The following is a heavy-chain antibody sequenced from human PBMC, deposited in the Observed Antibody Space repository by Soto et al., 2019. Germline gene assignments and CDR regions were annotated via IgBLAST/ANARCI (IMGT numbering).Heavy chain of an antibody. CDR3: AKDRLRYCSGGSCSHFDY. D-gene: IGHD2-15*01. Sequence: QVQLVESGGGVVQPGRSLRLSCAASGFTFSSYGMHWVRQAPGKGLEWVAVISYDGSNKYYADSVKSRFTISRDNSKNPLYLQMNSLRAEDTAVYYCAKDRLRYCSGGSCSHFDYWGQGTLVTVSS. V-gene: IGHV3-30*18. CDR2: ISYDGSNK. J-gene: IGHJ4*02. CDR1: GFTFSSYG.